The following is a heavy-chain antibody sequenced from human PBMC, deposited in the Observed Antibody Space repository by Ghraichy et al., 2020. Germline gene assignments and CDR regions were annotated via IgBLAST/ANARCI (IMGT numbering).Heavy chain of an antibody. Sequence: ASVKVSCKASGYTFTDFYMHWVRQAPGQGLEWMGWINPNSGGTNYAQKFRGWVTMTRDTSISTAYMELSRLTSDDTAVYYCASGSSGSHEDYFDYWGQGTLVTVSS. CDR2: INPNSGGT. V-gene: IGHV1-2*04. J-gene: IGHJ4*02. D-gene: IGHD6-19*01. CDR1: GYTFTDFY. CDR3: ASGSSGSHEDYFDY.